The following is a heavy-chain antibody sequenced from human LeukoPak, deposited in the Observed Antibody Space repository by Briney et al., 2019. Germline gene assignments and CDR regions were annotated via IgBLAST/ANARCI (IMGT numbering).Heavy chain of an antibody. CDR2: FDPEDGET. Sequence: ASVKVSCKVSGYTLTELSMHWVRQAPGKGLEWMGGFDPEDGETIDAQKFQGRVTMTEDTSTDTAYMELSSLRSEDTAVYYCATHIVGAPRGAFDIWGQGTMVTVSS. V-gene: IGHV1-24*01. CDR3: ATHIVGAPRGAFDI. D-gene: IGHD1-26*01. CDR1: GYTLTELS. J-gene: IGHJ3*02.